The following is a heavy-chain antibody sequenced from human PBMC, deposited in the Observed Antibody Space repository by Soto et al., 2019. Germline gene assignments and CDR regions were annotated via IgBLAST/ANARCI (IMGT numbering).Heavy chain of an antibody. D-gene: IGHD2-15*01. CDR3: ARYCSGGSCYSSARNDAFDI. V-gene: IGHV4-39*01. CDR2: IYYSGST. J-gene: IGHJ3*02. Sequence: SETLSLTCTVSGGSISSSSYYWGWIRQPPGKGLEWIGSIYYSGSTYYNPSLKSRVTISVDTSKNQFSLKLSSVTAADTAVYYCARYCSGGSCYSSARNDAFDIWGQGTMVTVSS. CDR1: GGSISSSSYY.